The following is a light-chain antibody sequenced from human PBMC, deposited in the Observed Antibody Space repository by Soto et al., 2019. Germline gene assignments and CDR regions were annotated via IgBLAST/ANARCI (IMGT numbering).Light chain of an antibody. CDR3: VQDYDYPRT. CDR2: AAS. CDR1: QVIRND. V-gene: IGKV1-6*01. Sequence: IQMTQSASALSASLGDRVTITCRASQVIRNDLGWYQQKPGKAPKLLIYAASTLHSGVPSRFSGSGSATEFTLTISTLHPDDFATYYCVQDYDYPRTFGQRTKVDIK. J-gene: IGKJ1*01.